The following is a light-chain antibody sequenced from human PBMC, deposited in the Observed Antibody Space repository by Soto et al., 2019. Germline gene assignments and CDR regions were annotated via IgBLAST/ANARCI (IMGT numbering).Light chain of an antibody. CDR2: EVN. CDR1: SSEVGGYNY. J-gene: IGLJ1*01. V-gene: IGLV2-14*01. CDR3: SSFTSTSTYV. Sequence: SALTQPASVSGSPGQSITISCTGTSSEVGGYNYVSWYQQHPGKAPKLMIYEVNNRPSGVSNRFSGSKSGNTASLTISGLQAEDEADYYCSSFTSTSTYVFGTGTKVTVL.